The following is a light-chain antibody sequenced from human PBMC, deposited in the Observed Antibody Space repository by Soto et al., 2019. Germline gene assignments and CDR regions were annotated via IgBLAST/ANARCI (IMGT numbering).Light chain of an antibody. J-gene: IGKJ1*01. Sequence: DIPMTQSPSTLSASVGDRVTITCRASQSISSGLAWYQQKPGKAPKLLIYDASSLESGVPSRFSGSGSGTEFTLTISSLQPDDFATYYCQQYNSYWTFGQGTKVEIK. CDR1: QSISSG. V-gene: IGKV1-5*01. CDR3: QQYNSYWT. CDR2: DAS.